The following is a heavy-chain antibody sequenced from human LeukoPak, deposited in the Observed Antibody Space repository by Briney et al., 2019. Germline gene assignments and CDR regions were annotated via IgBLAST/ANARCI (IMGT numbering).Heavy chain of an antibody. J-gene: IGHJ4*02. CDR2: INPSGDFT. CDR3: ARDAMTSVTTSPYYLDY. D-gene: IGHD4-17*01. Sequence: ASVTVSCKSSGYTFTSYYMHWVRQAPGQGLEWMGIINPSGDFTSYAQKFQGRVTITKDTSTSTVYMELSSLRSGDTAVFYCARDAMTSVTTSPYYLDYWGQGTLVTVSS. CDR1: GYTFTSYY. V-gene: IGHV1-46*01.